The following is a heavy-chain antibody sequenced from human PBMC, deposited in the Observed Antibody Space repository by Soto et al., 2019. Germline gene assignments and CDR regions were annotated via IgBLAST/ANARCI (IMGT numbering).Heavy chain of an antibody. D-gene: IGHD3-22*01. CDR2: IYYSGST. CDR1: GCSVSSGSYY. J-gene: IGHJ4*02. Sequence: QVQLQESGPGLVKPSETLSLTCTVSGCSVSSGSYYWSWIRQPPGKGLEWIGYIYYSGSTNYNPTLKSRVTISVDTSKNQFSLKLSSVTAADTAVYYCARVVEASGYYSRSGPYYFDYWGQGTLVTVSS. CDR3: ARVVEASGYYSRSGPYYFDY. V-gene: IGHV4-61*01.